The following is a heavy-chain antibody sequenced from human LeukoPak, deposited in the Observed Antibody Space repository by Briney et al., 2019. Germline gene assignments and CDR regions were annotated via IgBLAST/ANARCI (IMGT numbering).Heavy chain of an antibody. V-gene: IGHV4-59*01. CDR2: IYYSGYT. CDR3: ARGQAVAGV. J-gene: IGHJ4*02. Sequence: SETLSLTCSVSGGSISSYYWSWIRHPPGKGLEWIGYIYYSGYTNYNPSLESRVTMSVGTSKNQFSLQLSSVTAADTAVYYCARGQAVAGVWGQGTLVTVSS. CDR1: GGSISSYY. D-gene: IGHD6-19*01.